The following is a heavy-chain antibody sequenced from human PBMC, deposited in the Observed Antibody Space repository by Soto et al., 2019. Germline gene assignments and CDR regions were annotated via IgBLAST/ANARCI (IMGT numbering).Heavy chain of an antibody. D-gene: IGHD2-2*01. CDR2: IRQDGGNR. CDR3: AASRAGCYVH. V-gene: IGHV3-7*05. CDR1: GFAFNNFW. J-gene: IGHJ4*02. Sequence: EVQLVESGGGLVQPGGSLRLSCGASGFAFNNFWMSWVRQVPGKGLQWVANIRQDGGNRYYVDSVRGRFTISRDNAENSLYLQMDSLRAEDTAVYYCAASRAGCYVHWGQGTLVTVSS.